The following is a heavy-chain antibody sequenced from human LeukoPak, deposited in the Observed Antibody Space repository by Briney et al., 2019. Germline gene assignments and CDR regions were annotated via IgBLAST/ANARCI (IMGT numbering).Heavy chain of an antibody. Sequence: KPSETLSLTCSVSGGSIGSYYWSWIRQPPGKGLEWIGYIYSTGSTNYNPSLKSRVTISVDTSKNQFSLKLSSVTAADTAVYYCARGRDRVVAPFDYWGQGTLVTVSS. D-gene: IGHD3-22*01. CDR2: IYSTGST. CDR1: GGSIGSYY. J-gene: IGHJ4*02. CDR3: ARGRDRVVAPFDY. V-gene: IGHV4-59*12.